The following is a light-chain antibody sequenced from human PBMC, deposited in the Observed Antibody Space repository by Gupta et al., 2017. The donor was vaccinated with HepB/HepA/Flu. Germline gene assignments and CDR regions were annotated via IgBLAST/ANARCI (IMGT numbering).Light chain of an antibody. CDR3: GSHTSSSTFV. Sequence: QSALTQPASVSGSPGQSITIPCAGTSSDVGTYNFDSWFQQRPGKVPKLIIYDVSNRPSGISNRFSGSKSGNTASLTSSGLQAEDEADYYCGSHTSSSTFVFGGGTKVTVL. J-gene: IGLJ1*01. V-gene: IGLV2-14*03. CDR1: SSDVGTYNF. CDR2: DVS.